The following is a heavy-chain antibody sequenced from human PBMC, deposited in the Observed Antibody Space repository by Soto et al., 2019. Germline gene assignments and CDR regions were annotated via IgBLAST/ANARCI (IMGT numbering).Heavy chain of an antibody. D-gene: IGHD5-18*01. J-gene: IGHJ4*02. Sequence: QVQLGRSGAEVKRPGPSLKVPCKAPGYTFTNYGTVWLLQAPGQGLDWRGWINAYNGNTKYAQKLQGRVTMTTGTSTSTAYMELRSLRSDDTAVYYCARDQAMAQFDSWGQGTLVTVSS. CDR3: ARDQAMAQFDS. CDR2: INAYNGNT. V-gene: IGHV1-18*01. CDR1: GYTFTNYG.